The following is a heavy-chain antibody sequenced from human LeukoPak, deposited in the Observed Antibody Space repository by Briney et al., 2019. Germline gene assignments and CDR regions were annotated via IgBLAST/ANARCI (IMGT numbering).Heavy chain of an antibody. CDR3: AKDIYYDSSGYRGYFDY. CDR2: TYYRSKWYN. V-gene: IGHV6-1*01. Sequence: SQTLSLTCAISGDSVSSNSAAWNWIRQSPSRGLEWLGRTYYRSKWYNDYAVSVKSRIIINPDTSKNQFSLQLNSVTPEDTAVYYCAKDIYYDSSGYRGYFDYWGQGTLVTVSS. J-gene: IGHJ4*02. CDR1: GDSVSSNSAA. D-gene: IGHD3-22*01.